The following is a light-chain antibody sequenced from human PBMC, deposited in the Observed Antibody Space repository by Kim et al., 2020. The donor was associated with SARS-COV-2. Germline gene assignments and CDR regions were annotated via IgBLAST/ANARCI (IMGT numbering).Light chain of an antibody. CDR3: QQSYSTQYT. Sequence: YAYVGDRVTVTCRASQSISSYLNWYQQKPGKAPKLLIYAASSLQSGVPSRFSGSGSGTDFTLTISSLQPEDFATYYCQQSYSTQYTFGQGTKLEI. CDR2: AAS. CDR1: QSISSY. V-gene: IGKV1-39*01. J-gene: IGKJ2*01.